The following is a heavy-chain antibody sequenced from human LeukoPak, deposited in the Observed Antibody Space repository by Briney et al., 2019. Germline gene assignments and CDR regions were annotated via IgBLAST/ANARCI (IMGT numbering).Heavy chain of an antibody. J-gene: IGHJ4*02. D-gene: IGHD5-18*01. CDR2: ISSSSSII. Sequence: GGSLRFSCAGSGFNFSSYSMNWVRQAPGKGLEWVSYISSSSSIIDSADSVKGRFTISRDNAKNSLYLQMNSLRAEDTAVYYCARARGYSYGYFDYWGQGTLVTVSS. CDR1: GFNFSSYS. CDR3: ARARGYSYGYFDY. V-gene: IGHV3-48*01.